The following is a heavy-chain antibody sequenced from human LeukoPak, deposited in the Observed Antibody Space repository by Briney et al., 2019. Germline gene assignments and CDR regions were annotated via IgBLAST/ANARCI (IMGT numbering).Heavy chain of an antibody. Sequence: PGGSLRLSCAASGFTFSSYAMHWVRQAPGKGLEWVAVISYDGSNKYYADSVKGRFTISRDNSKNTLYLQMNSLRAEDTAVYYCAGPSAGLGELLVGYYFGYWGQGTLVTVSS. D-gene: IGHD1-26*01. CDR1: GFTFSSYA. J-gene: IGHJ4*02. V-gene: IGHV3-30-3*01. CDR2: ISYDGSNK. CDR3: AGPSAGLGELLVGYYFGY.